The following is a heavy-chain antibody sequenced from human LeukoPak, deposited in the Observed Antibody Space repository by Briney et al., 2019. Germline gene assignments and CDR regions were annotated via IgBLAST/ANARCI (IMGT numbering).Heavy chain of an antibody. V-gene: IGHV3-23*01. D-gene: IGHD6-13*01. CDR2: ISESVGST. Sequence: GGSLRLSCAASGFTFRRYAMSWVRQAPDKGLEWGSVISESVGSTYYADSVKGRFTISRDNSKNTLYLQMKSLRAEDMAVYCCAKLSGNSSSWNDYWGQGTLVTVSS. CDR3: AKLSGNSSSWNDY. CDR1: GFTFRRYA. J-gene: IGHJ4*02.